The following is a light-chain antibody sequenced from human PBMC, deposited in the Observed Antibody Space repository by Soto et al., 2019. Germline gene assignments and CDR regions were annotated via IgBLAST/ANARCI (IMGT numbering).Light chain of an antibody. V-gene: IGKV1-17*01. CDR2: AAS. CDR3: LQHNSYPPWT. J-gene: IGKJ1*01. CDR1: QGIRND. Sequence: DIQMTQSPSSLSASVGDRVTITCRASQGIRNDLGWYQQNPGKAPKRLIYAASSLQSGVPSRISGSRAGTEFTLTISSLQPEDFATNYCLQHNSYPPWTFGQGTKVEIK.